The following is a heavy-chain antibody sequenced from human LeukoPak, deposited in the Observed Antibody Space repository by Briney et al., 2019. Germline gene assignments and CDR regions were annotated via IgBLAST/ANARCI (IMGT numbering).Heavy chain of an antibody. CDR1: GFTVSNNY. CDR3: ARGGYCSGGNCYGYFDY. CDR2: IYSSGTT. V-gene: IGHV3-66*01. Sequence: QPGGSLRLSCAASGFTVSNNYMSWVRQAPGKGLEWVSVIYSSGTTYDAESVKGRLTISRDNSKHTLYLLMNSLRADDTAVYYCARGGYCSGGNCYGYFDYWGQGTLVTVSS. J-gene: IGHJ4*02. D-gene: IGHD2-15*01.